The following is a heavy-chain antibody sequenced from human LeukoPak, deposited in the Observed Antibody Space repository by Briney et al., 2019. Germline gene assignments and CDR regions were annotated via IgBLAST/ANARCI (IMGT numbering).Heavy chain of an antibody. J-gene: IGHJ4*02. CDR1: GFTFSDYA. V-gene: IGHV3-23*01. Sequence: GGSLRLSCAASGFTFSDYAMSWVRQAPGKGLEWVSVILENGGATYYADSVKGRFTISRDNSKNILYLQMNSLRVEGTAVYYCANRAWLDSWGQGTLVTVSS. CDR2: ILENGGAT. CDR3: ANRAWLDS.